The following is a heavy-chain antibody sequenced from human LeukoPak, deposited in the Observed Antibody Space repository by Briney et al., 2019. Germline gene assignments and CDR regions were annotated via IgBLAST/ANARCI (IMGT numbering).Heavy chain of an antibody. Sequence: SETLSLTCTVSGGSISSSSHYWGWVRQPPGKGMEWIGNMYYSGTTYYNPSPNSRDTTSVDTSKNQYTLNLRSVTAADTAVYDCAREISGARGAFDIWGQGTIVTVSS. CDR3: AREISGARGAFDI. D-gene: IGHD3-10*01. CDR1: GGSISSSSHY. J-gene: IGHJ3*02. V-gene: IGHV4-39*06. CDR2: MYYSGTT.